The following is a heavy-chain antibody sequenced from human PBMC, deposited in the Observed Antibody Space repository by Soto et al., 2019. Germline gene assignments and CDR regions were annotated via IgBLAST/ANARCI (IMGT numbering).Heavy chain of an antibody. CDR2: IYPGDSDA. J-gene: IGHJ3*02. V-gene: IGHV5-51*01. D-gene: IGHD3-9*01. CDR3: ARPLYILRYFYGPGDVHDI. Sequence: DWMGIIYPGDSDARYSPSFQGQVTISADKSISTAYLQWSSLKASDTAMYYCARPLYILRYFYGPGDVHDISGQGTFVTVSS.